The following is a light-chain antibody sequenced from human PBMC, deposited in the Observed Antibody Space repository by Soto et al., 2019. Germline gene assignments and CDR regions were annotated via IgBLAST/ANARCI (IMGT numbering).Light chain of an antibody. V-gene: IGKV1-5*01. CDR3: QQYNRYPIT. CDR2: DAS. Sequence: DMQMTQSPSTLSASVGDRVTITCRASQSISRGLAWYQQKPGKAPKFLIYDASSLESGVPSRFSGSGSGTEFTLTISSLQPDDLATYYCQQYNRYPITFGQGTRLESK. CDR1: QSISRG. J-gene: IGKJ5*01.